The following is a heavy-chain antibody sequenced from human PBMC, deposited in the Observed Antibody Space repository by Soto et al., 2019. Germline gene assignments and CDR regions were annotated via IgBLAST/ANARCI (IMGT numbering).Heavy chain of an antibody. V-gene: IGHV3-33*01. Sequence: GGSLRLSCAASGFTFSSYGMHWVRQAPGKGLEWVAVIWYDGSNKYYADSVKGRFTISRDNSKNTLYLQMNSLRAEDTAVYYCARDRRYNWNDDVDVGMDVWGQGTTVTVSS. J-gene: IGHJ6*02. CDR3: ARDRRYNWNDDVDVGMDV. CDR2: IWYDGSNK. D-gene: IGHD1-1*01. CDR1: GFTFSSYG.